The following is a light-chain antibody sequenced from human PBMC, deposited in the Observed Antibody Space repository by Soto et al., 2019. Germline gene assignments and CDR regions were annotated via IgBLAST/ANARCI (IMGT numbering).Light chain of an antibody. CDR1: QSAISD. CDR3: QQNNNWPRT. Sequence: ETVMTQSPATLSVSPGERATLSCRASQSAISDLAWYQKKPGQAPRLLIYGASTRATGIPARFSGGGSGTEFTLTISSLQSEDFAVYYCQQNNNWPRTFGQGTKVDIK. J-gene: IGKJ1*01. V-gene: IGKV3-15*01. CDR2: GAS.